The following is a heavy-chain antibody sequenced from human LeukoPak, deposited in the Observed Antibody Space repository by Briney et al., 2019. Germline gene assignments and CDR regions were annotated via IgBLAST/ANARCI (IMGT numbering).Heavy chain of an antibody. V-gene: IGHV3-13*01. CDR3: ATDSGGYDLDV. Sequence: GGSLRLSCAASGFTFSSYDFHWVRQATGKGLEWVSAIGTVGDTYYPGSVKGRFTISRENAKNSLYLQMNSLRAGDTAVYYCATDSGGYDLDVWGQGTTVTVSS. CDR1: GFTFSSYD. J-gene: IGHJ6*02. CDR2: IGTVGDT. D-gene: IGHD2-8*02.